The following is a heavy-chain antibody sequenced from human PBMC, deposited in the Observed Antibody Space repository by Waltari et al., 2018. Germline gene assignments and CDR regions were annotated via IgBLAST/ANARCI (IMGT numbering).Heavy chain of an antibody. V-gene: IGHV4-39*01. Sequence: QLQLQESGPGLVKPSETLSLTCTVSGGSISSSSYYWGWIRQPPGKGLEWIGSIYYSGSTNYTPLLNSRVTISVDTAKNQFSLKLSSVTAADTAVYYCARSNWGYYFDYWGQGTLVTVSS. CDR3: ARSNWGYYFDY. CDR1: GGSISSSSYY. D-gene: IGHD7-27*01. CDR2: IYYSGST. J-gene: IGHJ4*02.